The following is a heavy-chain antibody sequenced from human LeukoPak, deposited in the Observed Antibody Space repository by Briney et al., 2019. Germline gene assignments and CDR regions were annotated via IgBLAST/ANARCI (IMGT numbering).Heavy chain of an antibody. CDR2: IYTDGST. CDR3: VRGHYSNTL. Sequence: EGSLRLSCAASGFIVSSSYMSWVRQPPGKGLEWVSGIYTDGSTYYADSVQGRFTISRDNSKNTLYLQMNSLRADDTSVYYCVRGHYSNTLGGQGTLVTVSS. V-gene: IGHV3-66*01. CDR1: GFIVSSSY. J-gene: IGHJ4*02. D-gene: IGHD4-11*01.